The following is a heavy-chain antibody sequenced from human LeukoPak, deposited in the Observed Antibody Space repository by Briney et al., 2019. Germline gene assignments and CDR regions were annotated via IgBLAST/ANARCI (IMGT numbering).Heavy chain of an antibody. J-gene: IGHJ4*02. CDR1: GYIFTNYG. CDR2: ISAYNGKT. V-gene: IGHV1-18*01. CDR3: ARDIATIVYQD. D-gene: IGHD2-8*01. Sequence: ASVKVSCKTSGYIFTNYGISWVRPAPAQGLEWMGWISAYNGKTNYVQKFQGRVTITPDTSTSTVYMELRSLRSDDTAVYYCARDIATIVYQDWGQGTLVTVSS.